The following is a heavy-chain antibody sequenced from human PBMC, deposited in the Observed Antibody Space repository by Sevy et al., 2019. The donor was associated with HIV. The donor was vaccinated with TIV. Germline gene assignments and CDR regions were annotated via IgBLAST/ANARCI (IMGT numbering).Heavy chain of an antibody. CDR3: AVRTNDVFYYGMDV. J-gene: IGHJ6*02. CDR1: GDSVSSIRTS. CDR2: TYYRSKWYN. Sequence: KQSQTLSLTCAISGDSVSSIRTSWNWIRQSPSRGLEWLGRTYYRSKWYNDYATSVKSRITINADTSKNQVSLQLNSVTPEDTAVYYCAVRTNDVFYYGMDVWGQGTTVTVSS. V-gene: IGHV6-1*01.